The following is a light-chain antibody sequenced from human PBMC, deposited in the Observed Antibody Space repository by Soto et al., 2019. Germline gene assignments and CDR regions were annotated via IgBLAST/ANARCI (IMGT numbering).Light chain of an antibody. CDR2: GAS. J-gene: IGKJ4*01. Sequence: EIVLTQSPGSVSLSPGERATLSCRASETVKKNSLAWYQQNPGQAPRLLIYGASRRATGIPDSFSGSGSETDLILPFSGLEHDTSAGYSCRQYPISPLTSGGGTTVEI. CDR1: ETVKKNS. V-gene: IGKV3-20*01. CDR3: RQYPISPLT.